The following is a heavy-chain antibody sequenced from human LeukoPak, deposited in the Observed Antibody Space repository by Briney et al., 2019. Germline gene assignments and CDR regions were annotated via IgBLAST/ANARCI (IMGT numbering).Heavy chain of an antibody. J-gene: IGHJ4*02. D-gene: IGHD3-22*01. CDR1: GGSISSGGYY. Sequence: SETLSLTCTVSGGSISSGGYYWSWIRQHPGKGLEWIGYIYYSGSTYYNPSLKSRVTISVDTSKNQFSLKLSSVTAADTAVYYCARDRTGDSSGYFDYWGQGTLVTVSS. V-gene: IGHV4-31*03. CDR2: IYYSGST. CDR3: ARDRTGDSSGYFDY.